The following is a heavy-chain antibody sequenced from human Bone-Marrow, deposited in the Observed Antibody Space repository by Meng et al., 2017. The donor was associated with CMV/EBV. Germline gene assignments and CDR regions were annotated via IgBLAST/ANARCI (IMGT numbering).Heavy chain of an antibody. CDR3: ARGTLRFLEWSLGFDI. Sequence: LSLTCAASGFTFSSYGMHWVRQTPGKGLEWVAFIRYDGSNKYYADSVKGRFTISRDNSKNTLYLQMNSLRAEDTAVYYCARGTLRFLEWSLGFDIWGQGTMVTVSS. CDR1: GFTFSSYG. CDR2: IRYDGSNK. J-gene: IGHJ3*02. D-gene: IGHD3-3*01. V-gene: IGHV3-30*02.